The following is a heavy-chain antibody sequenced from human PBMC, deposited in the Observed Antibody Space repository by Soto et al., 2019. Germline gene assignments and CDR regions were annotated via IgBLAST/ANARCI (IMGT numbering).Heavy chain of an antibody. D-gene: IGHD3-10*01. CDR3: APGTGFDPYGMDV. CDR2: IYYSGST. V-gene: IGHV4-30-4*01. CDR1: GGSISSGDYY. Sequence: QVQLQESGPGLVKPSQTLSLTCTVSGGSISSGDYYWSWIRQPPGKGLEWIGYIYYSGSTYYNPSLKRRVXXSXDXXKNQSSLKLSSVTAADTAVYYCAPGTGFDPYGMDVWGQGTTVTVSS. J-gene: IGHJ6*02.